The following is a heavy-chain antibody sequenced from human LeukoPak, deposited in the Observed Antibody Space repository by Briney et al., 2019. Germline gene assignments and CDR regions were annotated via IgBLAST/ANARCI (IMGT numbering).Heavy chain of an antibody. J-gene: IGHJ4*02. CDR3: ARDLAAAGTSGY. V-gene: IGHV1-18*04. D-gene: IGHD6-13*01. Sequence: ASVKVSCKASGYTFSSYGISWVRQAPGQGLEWMGWISAYNGNTNYAQKLQGRVTMTTDTSTSTAYMELRSLRSDDTAVYYCARDLAAAGTSGYWGQGTLVTVSS. CDR1: GYTFSSYG. CDR2: ISAYNGNT.